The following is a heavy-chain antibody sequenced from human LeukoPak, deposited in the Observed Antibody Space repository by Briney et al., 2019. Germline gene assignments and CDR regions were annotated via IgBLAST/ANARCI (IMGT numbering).Heavy chain of an antibody. CDR3: AKDETIYDFWSGYNNWFDP. J-gene: IGHJ5*02. Sequence: GGSLRLSCAASGFTFSSYAMSWVRQAPGKGLERVSAISGSGGSTYYADSVKGRFTISRDNSKNTLYLQMNSLRAEDTAVYYCAKDETIYDFWSGYNNWFDPSRQGTLVTVSS. D-gene: IGHD3-3*01. V-gene: IGHV3-23*01. CDR2: ISGSGGST. CDR1: GFTFSSYA.